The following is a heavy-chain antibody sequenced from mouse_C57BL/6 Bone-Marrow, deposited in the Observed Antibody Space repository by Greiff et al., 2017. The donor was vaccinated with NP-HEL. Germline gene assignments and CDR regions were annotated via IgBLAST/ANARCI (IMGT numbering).Heavy chain of an antibody. D-gene: IGHD4-1*02. CDR1: GYAFSSSW. V-gene: IGHV1-82*01. J-gene: IGHJ4*01. Sequence: QVQLQQSGPELVKPGASVKISCKASGYAFSSSWMNWVKQRPGKGLEWIGRIYPGDGDTNYNGKFKGKATLTADKSSSTAYMQLSSLTSEDSAVYFCARPTGTEAMDYWGQGTSVTVSS. CDR2: IYPGDGDT. CDR3: ARPTGTEAMDY.